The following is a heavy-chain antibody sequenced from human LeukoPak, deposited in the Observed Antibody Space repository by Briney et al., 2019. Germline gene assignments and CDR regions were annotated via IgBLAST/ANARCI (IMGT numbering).Heavy chain of an antibody. CDR2: IWYDGSNK. J-gene: IGHJ4*02. V-gene: IGHV3-33*01. CDR1: GFTFSSYG. D-gene: IGHD3-3*01. CDR3: ARAGAVTYYDFWSGYPPPYYFDY. Sequence: GGSLRLSYAASGFTFSSYGMHWVRQAPGKGLEWVAVIWYDGSNKYYADSVKGRFTISRDNSKNTLYLQMNSLRAEDTAVYYCARAGAVTYYDFWSGYPPPYYFDYWGQGTLVTVSS.